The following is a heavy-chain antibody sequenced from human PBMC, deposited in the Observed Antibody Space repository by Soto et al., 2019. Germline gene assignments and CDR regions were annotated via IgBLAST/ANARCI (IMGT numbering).Heavy chain of an antibody. D-gene: IGHD2-21*02. CDR3: ARDGGGGDRSDY. Sequence: EVQLVESGGGLVQAGGSLRLFCAVSGFTFSSYEMNWVRQAPGKGLEWVSYIGTSGKTIYYADSVRGRFTISRDNAKNSLYLQMNSLRAEDTAVYFCARDGGGGDRSDYWGQGTLVTVSS. CDR1: GFTFSSYE. V-gene: IGHV3-48*03. CDR2: IGTSGKTI. J-gene: IGHJ4*02.